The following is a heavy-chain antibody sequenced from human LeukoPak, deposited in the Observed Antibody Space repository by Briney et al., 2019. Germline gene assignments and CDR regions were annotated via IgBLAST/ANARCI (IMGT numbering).Heavy chain of an antibody. CDR2: MNPNSGNT. D-gene: IGHD6-13*01. J-gene: IGHJ4*02. Sequence: ASVKVSCKASGYTFTSYDINWVRQATGQGLEWMGWMNPNSGNTGYAQKFHGRVTMTRNTSISTAYMELSSLRSEDTAVYYCARAWSSSSWFDYWGQGTLVTVSS. V-gene: IGHV1-8*01. CDR3: ARAWSSSSWFDY. CDR1: GYTFTSYD.